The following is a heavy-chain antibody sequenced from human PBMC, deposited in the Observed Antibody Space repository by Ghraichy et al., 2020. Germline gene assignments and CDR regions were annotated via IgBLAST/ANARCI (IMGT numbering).Heavy chain of an antibody. Sequence: SETLSLTCTVSGGSISSSSYYWGWIRQPPGKGLEWIGTIYYTGSTYYNPSLKSRVTMSVDTSKNQFSLKLNSVTAADTAVYYCARAIGWLNQFQVYYYGMDVWGQGTTVTVSS. CDR2: IYYTGST. J-gene: IGHJ6*02. V-gene: IGHV4-39*07. CDR3: ARAIGWLNQFQVYYYGMDV. CDR1: GGSISSSSYY. D-gene: IGHD3-22*01.